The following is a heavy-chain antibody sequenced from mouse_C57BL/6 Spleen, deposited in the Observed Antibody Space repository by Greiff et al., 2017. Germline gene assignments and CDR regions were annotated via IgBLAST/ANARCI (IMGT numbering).Heavy chain of an antibody. J-gene: IGHJ4*01. CDR1: GYTFTSYG. D-gene: IGHD1-1*01. V-gene: IGHV1-81*01. CDR2: IYPRSGNT. Sequence: QVQLQQSGAELARPGASVKLSCKASGYTFTSYGISWVKQRTGQGLEWIGEIYPRSGNTYYNEKFKGKATLTADKSSSTAYMELRSLTSEDSAVYFCARSDYCGSSLYAMDYWGQGTSVTVSS. CDR3: ARSDYCGSSLYAMDY.